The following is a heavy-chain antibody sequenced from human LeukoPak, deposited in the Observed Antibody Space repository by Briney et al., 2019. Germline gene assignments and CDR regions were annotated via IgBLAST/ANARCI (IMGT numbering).Heavy chain of an antibody. CDR1: GYTFTSYW. V-gene: IGHV5-51*01. CDR3: ARAPCSSTSCYPYMDV. Sequence: GESLKISCKGSGYTFTSYWIGWVRQLPGKGLEWMGIIYPGDSDTRYSPSFQGQVTISADKSISTAYVQWSSLKASDTAMYYCARAPCSSTSCYPYMDVWGKGTTVTVSS. D-gene: IGHD2-2*01. J-gene: IGHJ6*03. CDR2: IYPGDSDT.